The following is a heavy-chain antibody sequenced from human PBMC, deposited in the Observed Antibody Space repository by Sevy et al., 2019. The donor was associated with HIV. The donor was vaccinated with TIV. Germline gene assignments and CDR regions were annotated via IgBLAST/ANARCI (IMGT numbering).Heavy chain of an antibody. Sequence: GGSLRLSCAASGFTFSYYNMNWVRQDPGKGLEWVSSISSGSSYIFYVDSVKGRFTISRDNAKDSLFLQMNSLRAEDTAVYYCARNLDYYASGPPDSWGRGTLVTVSS. CDR3: ARNLDYYASGPPDS. CDR2: ISSGSSYI. J-gene: IGHJ4*02. D-gene: IGHD3-10*01. CDR1: GFTFSYYN. V-gene: IGHV3-21*01.